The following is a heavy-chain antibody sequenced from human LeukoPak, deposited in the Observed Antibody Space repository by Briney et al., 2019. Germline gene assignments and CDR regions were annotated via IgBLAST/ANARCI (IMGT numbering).Heavy chain of an antibody. D-gene: IGHD6-6*01. Sequence: PGGSLRLSCAASGFSVSNTYMSWVRQAPGKGLEWVSVIYSGDSGVSTYYADSVKGRFTISRNNSKNTLYLQMSGLRAEDTAVYFCARSAARLRYYYAMDVWGQGTTVTVCS. CDR2: IYSGDSGVST. J-gene: IGHJ6*02. V-gene: IGHV3-53*04. CDR3: ARSAARLRYYYAMDV. CDR1: GFSVSNTY.